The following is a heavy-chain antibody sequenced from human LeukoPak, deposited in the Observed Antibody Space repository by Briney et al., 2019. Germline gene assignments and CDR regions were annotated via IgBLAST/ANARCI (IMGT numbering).Heavy chain of an antibody. D-gene: IGHD6-13*01. CDR2: ISGSGVST. Sequence: PGGSLRLSCAASGFTFSNYAMSWVRRAPGKGLEWVSAISGSGVSTYYADSLKGRFTISRDNSKNTLYLQMNSLRAEDTAVYYCARGLLAAAGAWGQGTLVTVSS. CDR1: GFTFSNYA. J-gene: IGHJ5*02. CDR3: ARGLLAAAGA. V-gene: IGHV3-23*01.